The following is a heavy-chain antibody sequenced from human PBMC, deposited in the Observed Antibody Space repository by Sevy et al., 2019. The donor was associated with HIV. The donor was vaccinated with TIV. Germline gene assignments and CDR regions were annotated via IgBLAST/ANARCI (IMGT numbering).Heavy chain of an antibody. J-gene: IGHJ4*02. CDR2: ISSSSSYI. V-gene: IGHV3-21*01. D-gene: IGHD6-6*01. Sequence: GGSLRLSCAASGFTFSSYSMNWVRQAPGKGLEWVSSISSSSSYIYYADSVKGRFTISRDNAKNSLYLQMNSLRAEDTAVYYCASSGSSGGYFDYGGQGTLVTVAS. CDR3: ASSGSSGGYFDY. CDR1: GFTFSSYS.